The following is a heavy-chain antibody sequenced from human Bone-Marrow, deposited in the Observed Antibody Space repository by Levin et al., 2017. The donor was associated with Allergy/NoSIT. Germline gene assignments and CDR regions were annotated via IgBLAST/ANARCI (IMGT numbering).Heavy chain of an antibody. CDR3: ARWTRAFDI. V-gene: IGHV3-7*04. CDR2: IKEDGSEK. D-gene: IGHD3/OR15-3a*01. CDR1: GFTFRSYW. Sequence: GESLKISCAASGFTFRSYWMSWVRQAPGKGLEWVASIKEDGSEKHYVDSVEGRFTISRDNARNSLYLQMNSLRAEDTAVYYCARWTRAFDIWGQGTMVTVSS. J-gene: IGHJ3*02.